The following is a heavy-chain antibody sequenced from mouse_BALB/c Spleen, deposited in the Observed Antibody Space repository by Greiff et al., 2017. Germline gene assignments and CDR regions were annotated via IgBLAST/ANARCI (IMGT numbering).Heavy chain of an antibody. D-gene: IGHD3-2*01. J-gene: IGHJ2*01. CDR2: IDTSDSYT. CDR1: GYTFTDYW. CDR3: ARQEDPRQLGPSDY. V-gene: IGHV1-69*01. Sequence: QVQLQQPGAELVMPGASVKMSCKASGYTFTDYWMHWVKQRPGQGLEWIGAIDTSDSYTSYNQKFNGKATLTVDESSSTAYMQLSSLTAEDSAVYYCARQEDPRQLGPSDYWGQGTTLTVSS.